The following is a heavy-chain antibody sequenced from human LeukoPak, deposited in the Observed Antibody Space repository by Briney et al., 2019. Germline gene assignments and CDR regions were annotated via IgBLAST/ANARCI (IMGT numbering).Heavy chain of an antibody. V-gene: IGHV4-59*01. Sequence: SETLSLTCTVSGDSISSYYWSWIRQPPGKGLEWIGYIYYSGSAKYNPSLKSRVTISVDTSKNQFSLKLSSVTAADTAVYYCARDRQATTAYDAFDIWGRGTMVTVSS. J-gene: IGHJ3*02. CDR1: GDSISSYY. CDR3: ARDRQATTAYDAFDI. CDR2: IYYSGSA. D-gene: IGHD4-17*01.